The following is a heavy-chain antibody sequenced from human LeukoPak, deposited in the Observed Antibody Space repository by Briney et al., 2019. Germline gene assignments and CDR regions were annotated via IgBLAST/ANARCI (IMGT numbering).Heavy chain of an antibody. V-gene: IGHV6-1*01. CDR2: TYYRSKWYN. CDR1: GDSVSSNSAA. CDR3: AREARITGIAAAGTGFDP. Sequence: SQTLSLTCAISGDSVSSNSAAWNWIRQSPSRGLEWLGRTYYRSKWYNDYAVSVKSRITINPDTSKNQFSLQLNSVTPEDAAVYYCAREARITGIAAAGTGFDPWGHGTLVTVSS. D-gene: IGHD6-13*01. J-gene: IGHJ5*02.